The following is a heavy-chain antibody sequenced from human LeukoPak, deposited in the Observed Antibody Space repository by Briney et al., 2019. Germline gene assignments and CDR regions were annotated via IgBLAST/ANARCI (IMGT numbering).Heavy chain of an antibody. V-gene: IGHV1-18*01. D-gene: IGHD3-9*01. CDR2: ISAYNGNT. Sequence: ASVKVSCKASGYTFTSYGISWVRQAPGQGLEWMGWISAYNGNTNYAQKLQGRVTMTTDTSTSTAYMELRSLRSDDTAVYYCARKREKAGGYDILTGYLPQHYYYGMDVWGQGTTVTVSS. J-gene: IGHJ6*02. CDR3: ARKREKAGGYDILTGYLPQHYYYGMDV. CDR1: GYTFTSYG.